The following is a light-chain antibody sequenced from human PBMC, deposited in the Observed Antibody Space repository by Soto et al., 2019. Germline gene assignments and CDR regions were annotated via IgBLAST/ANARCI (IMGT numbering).Light chain of an antibody. Sequence: EIVMTQSPATLSVSPGERAARSCRASQSVSSSFLAWYQQKPGQAPRLLIYGASSRATGIPDRFSGSGSGTDFTLTISRLEPEDFAVYYCQQYGSSRTWTFGQGTKVDI. V-gene: IGKV3-20*01. J-gene: IGKJ1*01. CDR2: GAS. CDR1: QSVSSSF. CDR3: QQYGSSRTWT.